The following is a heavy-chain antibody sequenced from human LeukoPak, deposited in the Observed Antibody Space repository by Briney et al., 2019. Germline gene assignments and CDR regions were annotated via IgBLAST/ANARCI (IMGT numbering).Heavy chain of an antibody. D-gene: IGHD5-18*01. CDR2: IYYSGST. CDR1: GGSISSYY. J-gene: IGHJ6*03. V-gene: IGHV4-59*01. Sequence: SETLSLTCTVSGGSISSYYWSWIRQPPGKGLEWIGYIYYSGSTNYNPSLKSRVTISVDTSKNQFSLKLSSVTAADTAVYYCARIGETAMGYYYYYMDVWGKGTTVTVSS. CDR3: ARIGETAMGYYYYYMDV.